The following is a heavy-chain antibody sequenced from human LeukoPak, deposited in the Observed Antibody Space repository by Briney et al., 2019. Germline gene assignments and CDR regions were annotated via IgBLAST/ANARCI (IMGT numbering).Heavy chain of an antibody. CDR1: GFTFSSYA. D-gene: IGHD3-16*01. Sequence: PGGSLRLSCAASGFTFSSYAMSWVRQAPGKGLEWVSAISGSGGSTYYADSVKGRFTISRDNSKNTLYLQMNSLRAVDTAVYYCAKDLTPYNNYWYFDYWGQGTLVTVSS. CDR3: AKDLTPYNNYWYFDY. CDR2: ISGSGGST. J-gene: IGHJ4*02. V-gene: IGHV3-23*01.